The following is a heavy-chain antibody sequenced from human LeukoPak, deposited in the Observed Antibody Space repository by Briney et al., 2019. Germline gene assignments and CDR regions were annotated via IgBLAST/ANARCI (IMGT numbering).Heavy chain of an antibody. J-gene: IGHJ6*03. Sequence: ASVKVSCKASGGTFSSYTISWVRQAPGQGLEWMGRIIPILGIANYAQKFQGRITITADKSTSTAYMELSSLRSEDTAVYYCARDVLDDSSGYYSKYYYYMDVWGKGTTVTVSS. D-gene: IGHD3-22*01. CDR3: ARDVLDDSSGYYSKYYYYMDV. V-gene: IGHV1-69*04. CDR2: IIPILGIA. CDR1: GGTFSSYT.